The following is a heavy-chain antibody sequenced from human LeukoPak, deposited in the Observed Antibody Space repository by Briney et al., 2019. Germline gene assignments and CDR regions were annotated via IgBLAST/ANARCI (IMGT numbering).Heavy chain of an antibody. D-gene: IGHD2-21*01. V-gene: IGHV3-23*01. CDR3: AKAPVTSCRGAYCYPFDS. Sequence: HPGGSLRLSCAASGFTLSTYAMSWVRQTPGKGLEGVAATSSSDAGTYHADSVRGRFTISRDNSKNTLYLQMNSLRAEDAAVYFCAKAPVTSCRGAYCYPFDSWGQGTLVTVSS. CDR1: GFTLSTYA. J-gene: IGHJ4*02. CDR2: TSSSDAGT.